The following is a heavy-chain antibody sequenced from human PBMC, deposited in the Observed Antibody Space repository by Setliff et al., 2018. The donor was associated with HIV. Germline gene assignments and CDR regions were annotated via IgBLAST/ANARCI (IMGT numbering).Heavy chain of an antibody. CDR3: ARERSLITVRRYFDN. D-gene: IGHD1-1*01. Sequence: SETLSLTCAVYGGSLSGYYWRWIRQPPGKGLEWIGEINHSGSTNYNPSLKSRVTMSVDTSKNQFSLKLNSVTAADTAVYYCARERSLITVRRYFDNWGQGTLVTVSS. J-gene: IGHJ4*02. CDR2: INHSGST. V-gene: IGHV4-34*01. CDR1: GGSLSGYY.